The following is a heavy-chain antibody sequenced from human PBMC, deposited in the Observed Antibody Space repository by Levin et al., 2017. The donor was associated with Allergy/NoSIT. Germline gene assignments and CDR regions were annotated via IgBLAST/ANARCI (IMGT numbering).Heavy chain of an antibody. V-gene: IGHV4-61*09. CDR2: IYVTGST. J-gene: IGHJ6*03. Sequence: SQTLSLTCSVSGDSISRGFYYWSWIRQPAGEGLEWIGHIYVTGSTTYSPSLKSRVTISLDRSKDQVSLKINSVTAADTAVYYCARDLEGFSGYKPYCYTDVWGKGTTVTVSS. CDR1: GDSISRGFYY. CDR3: ARDLEGFSGYKPYCYTDV. D-gene: IGHD5-12*01.